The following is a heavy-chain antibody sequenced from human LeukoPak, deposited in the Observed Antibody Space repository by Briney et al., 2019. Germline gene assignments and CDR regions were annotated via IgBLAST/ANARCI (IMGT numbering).Heavy chain of an antibody. J-gene: IGHJ5*02. CDR2: ISSSSSYI. CDR3: ASYERITMVRGVIPPPGNWFDP. D-gene: IGHD3-10*01. V-gene: IGHV3-21*01. CDR1: GFTFSSYS. Sequence: PGVSLRLSRAASGFTFSSYSMNWVRQAPGKGLEWVSSISSSSSYIYYADSVKGRFTISRDNAKNSLYLQMNSLRAEDTAVYYCASYERITMVRGVIPPPGNWFDPWGQGTLVTVSS.